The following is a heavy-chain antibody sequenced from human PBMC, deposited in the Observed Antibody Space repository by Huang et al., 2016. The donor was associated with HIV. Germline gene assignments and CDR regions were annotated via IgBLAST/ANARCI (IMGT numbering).Heavy chain of an antibody. CDR2: ISNDGSNN. Sequence: QVQLVESGGGVVQPGRSLRLSCAASGFPFNNHAMHWVRQAPGKGLDCVAVISNDGSNNYYADSVKGRFTISRDSSKSTLFLHKTSLRTEDTAVYYCARAKDTWDAYDIWGQGTMVIVSS. CDR1: GFPFNNHA. V-gene: IGHV3-30-3*01. CDR3: ARAKDTWDAYDI. D-gene: IGHD5-18*01. J-gene: IGHJ3*02.